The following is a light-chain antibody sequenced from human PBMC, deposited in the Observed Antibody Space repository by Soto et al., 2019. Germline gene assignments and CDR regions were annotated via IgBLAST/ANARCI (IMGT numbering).Light chain of an antibody. CDR1: QTVSSNY. V-gene: IGKV3-20*01. J-gene: IGKJ5*01. CDR3: QQYSNWPPIT. CDR2: AAS. Sequence: EIVLTQSPGTLSLSPGERATLSCRASQTVSSNYLAWYQQKPGQAPRLLIYAASTRATGIPDRFSGSGSGTDFTLSISRLEPEDFAVYYCQQYSNWPPITFGQGTRLEIK.